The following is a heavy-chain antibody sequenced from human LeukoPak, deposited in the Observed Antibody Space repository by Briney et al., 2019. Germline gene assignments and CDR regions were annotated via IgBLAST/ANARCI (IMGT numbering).Heavy chain of an antibody. CDR3: ARGHRRYDSSGYFSY. D-gene: IGHD3-22*01. V-gene: IGHV4-34*01. CDR2: INHSGST. Sequence: SETLSLTCAVYGGSFSGYYWSWIRQPPGKGLEWIGEINHSGSTNYNPSLKSRVTISVDTSKNQFSLKLSSVTAADTAVYYCARGHRRYDSSGYFSYWGQGTLVTVSS. J-gene: IGHJ4*02. CDR1: GGSFSGYY.